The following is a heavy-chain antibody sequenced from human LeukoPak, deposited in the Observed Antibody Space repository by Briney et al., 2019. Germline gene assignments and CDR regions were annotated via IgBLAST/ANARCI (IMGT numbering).Heavy chain of an antibody. J-gene: IGHJ4*02. CDR3: ARRPLAATRPDY. Sequence: ASVKASCKASGYTFTSYDINWVRQATGQGLEWMGWMNPNSGNTGYAQKFQGRVIMPRNTSISTAYMELSSLRSEDTAVYYCARRPLAATRPDYWGQGTLVTVSS. CDR2: MNPNSGNT. D-gene: IGHD2-15*01. V-gene: IGHV1-8*01. CDR1: GYTFTSYD.